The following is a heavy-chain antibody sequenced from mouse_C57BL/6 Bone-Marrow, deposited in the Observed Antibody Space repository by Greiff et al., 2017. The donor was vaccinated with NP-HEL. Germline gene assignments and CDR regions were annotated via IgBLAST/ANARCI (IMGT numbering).Heavy chain of an antibody. V-gene: IGHV8-8*01. CDR3: AGMDYYGSSPYWYFDV. CDR1: GFSLSTFGMG. Sequence: QVQLKESGPGILQPSQTLSLTCSFSGFSLSTFGMGVGWIRQPSGKGLEWLAHIWWDDDKYYNPALKSRLTISKDTSKNQVFLKIANGDTADTATYFCAGMDYYGSSPYWYFDVWGTGTTVTVSS. D-gene: IGHD1-1*01. J-gene: IGHJ1*03. CDR2: IWWDDDK.